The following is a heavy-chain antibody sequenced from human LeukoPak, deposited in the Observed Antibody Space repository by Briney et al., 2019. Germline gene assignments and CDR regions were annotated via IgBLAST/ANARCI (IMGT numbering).Heavy chain of an antibody. V-gene: IGHV3-23*01. CDR2: IIGSGGST. CDR3: ATGGFDY. J-gene: IGHJ4*02. Sequence: GGSLRLSCSASGFTFSSYAMSWVRQAPGKGLEWVSTIIGSGGSTSYAESVKGRLTISRDNSYNTLYLQMNNLSAEDTAIYDCATGGFDYWGQGTLVTVPS. CDR1: GFTFSSYA. D-gene: IGHD1-14*01.